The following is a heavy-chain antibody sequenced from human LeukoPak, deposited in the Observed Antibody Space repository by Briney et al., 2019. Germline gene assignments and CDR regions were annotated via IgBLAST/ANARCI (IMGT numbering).Heavy chain of an antibody. V-gene: IGHV3-23*01. CDR3: AKEVLLWFGELLSPPCLEY. Sequence: HTGGSLRLSCAASGFTFSSYAMSWVRQAPGKGLEWVSAISGSGGSTYYADSVKGRFTISRDNSKNTLYLQMNSLRAEDTAVYYCAKEVLLWFGELLSPPCLEYWGQGTLVTASS. CDR1: GFTFSSYA. J-gene: IGHJ4*02. CDR2: ISGSGGST. D-gene: IGHD3-10*01.